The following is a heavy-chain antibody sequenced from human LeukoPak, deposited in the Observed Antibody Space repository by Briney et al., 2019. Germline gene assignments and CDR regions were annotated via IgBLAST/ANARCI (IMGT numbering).Heavy chain of an antibody. D-gene: IGHD3-10*01. CDR1: GFIFSSHG. Sequence: GGSLRLSCTASGFIFSSHGMHWVRQAPGKRLEWVAFIQFDESETHYGDSVKGRFSISRDISKNALYLQMNSLRAEDTALYYCARVRVAYGSGSYFNSFFEYWGQGTLVTVSS. CDR2: IQFDESET. V-gene: IGHV3-30*02. J-gene: IGHJ4*02. CDR3: ARVRVAYGSGSYFNSFFEY.